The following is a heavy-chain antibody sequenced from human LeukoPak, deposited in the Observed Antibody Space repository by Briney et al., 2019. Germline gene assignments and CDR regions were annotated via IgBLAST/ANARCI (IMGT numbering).Heavy chain of an antibody. Sequence: GGSLRLSCAASGFTFSNYDMSWVRQAPGKGLEWVSGISGSGGYTYYADSVKGRFTISRDNSKNTLYLQMNSLRAEDTAVYYCAKDLDTAMIGKIDYWGQGTLVTVSS. V-gene: IGHV3-23*01. CDR1: GFTFSNYD. J-gene: IGHJ4*02. CDR2: ISGSGGYT. D-gene: IGHD5-18*01. CDR3: AKDLDTAMIGKIDY.